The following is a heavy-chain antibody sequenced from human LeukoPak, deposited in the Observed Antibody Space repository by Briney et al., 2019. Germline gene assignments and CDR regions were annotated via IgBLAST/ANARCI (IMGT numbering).Heavy chain of an antibody. J-gene: IGHJ4*02. Sequence: ASVKVSCKASGYTFTSYYIHWVRQAPGQGLEWMAIINPSGGTTSYAQKFQGRLTMTTDTSTSTVYMELSSLRSEDTAVYYCARELDVDTAMDYWGQGTLVTVSS. CDR3: ARELDVDTAMDY. D-gene: IGHD5-18*01. CDR2: INPSGGTT. V-gene: IGHV1-46*01. CDR1: GYTFTSYY.